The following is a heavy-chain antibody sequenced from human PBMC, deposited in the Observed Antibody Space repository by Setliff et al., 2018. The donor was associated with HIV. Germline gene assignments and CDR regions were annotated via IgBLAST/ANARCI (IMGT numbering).Heavy chain of an antibody. CDR3: ARDYLYYNLYNGSPVYGMDV. CDR1: GFTFHDFS. D-gene: IGHD3-3*01. J-gene: IGHJ6*02. V-gene: IGHV3-21*01. Sequence: GGSLRLSCAASGFTFHDFSMHWVRQAPGRGLEWVSSISIGSGGAIDYADSVQGRFTISRDNSKNSLYLQMNSLRVEDTAVYYCARDYLYYNLYNGSPVYGMDVWGQGTTVTVSS. CDR2: ISIGSGGAI.